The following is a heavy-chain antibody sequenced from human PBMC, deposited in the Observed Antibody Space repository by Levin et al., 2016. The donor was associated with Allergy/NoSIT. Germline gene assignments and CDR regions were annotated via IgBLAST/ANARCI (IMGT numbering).Heavy chain of an antibody. CDR3: ARAKIDGYCSSTSCSFDY. V-gene: IGHV3-7*04. J-gene: IGHJ4*02. Sequence: ETLSLTCAASGFTFSSYWMTWVRQAPGKGLEWVANIKRDESEKYYVDSVKGRFTISRDNAKNSLYLQMNSLRAEDTAVYFCARAKIDGYCSSTSCSFDYWGQGTLVTVSS. CDR2: IKRDESEK. D-gene: IGHD2-2*03. CDR1: GFTFSSYW.